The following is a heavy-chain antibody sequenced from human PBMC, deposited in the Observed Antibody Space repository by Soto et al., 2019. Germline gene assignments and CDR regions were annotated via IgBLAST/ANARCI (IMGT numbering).Heavy chain of an antibody. J-gene: IGHJ4*02. D-gene: IGHD2-21*02. Sequence: QVQLVQSGAEVKKPGASVKVSCRTSGYTFTNYYMHWVRQAPGQGLEWMGIIKCSGGERTYEQKFLGRGTMTRETSTSTIYMELSSLRSEDTAVYYCARGGDVVLVTAPLDYWGQGTLVTVSS. CDR1: GYTFTNYY. CDR3: ARGGDVVLVTAPLDY. CDR2: IKCSGGER. V-gene: IGHV1-46*03.